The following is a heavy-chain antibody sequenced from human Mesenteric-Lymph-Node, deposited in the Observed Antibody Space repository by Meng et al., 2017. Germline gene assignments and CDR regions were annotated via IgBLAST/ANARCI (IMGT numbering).Heavy chain of an antibody. J-gene: IGHJ4*02. D-gene: IGHD6-13*01. Sequence: GESLKISCAASGFTFSTYGMHWVRPAPGKGLDWVAVIWCDGSNNYYADSVKGRFTISRDNSKNTLYLQMNSLRAEDTAVYYCARLRAGTLSWGQGTLVTVSS. V-gene: IGHV3-33*01. CDR3: ARLRAGTLS. CDR2: IWCDGSNN. CDR1: GFTFSTYG.